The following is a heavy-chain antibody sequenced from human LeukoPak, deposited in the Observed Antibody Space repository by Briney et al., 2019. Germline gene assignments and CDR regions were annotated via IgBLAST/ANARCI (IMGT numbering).Heavy chain of an antibody. CDR3: ARSGLSRFGF. D-gene: IGHD2/OR15-2a*01. CDR1: GFSFSTYG. Sequence: GGSLRLSCAASGFSFSTYGMQWVRQAPGKGLEWVAFIQYDGSNKYYAESVKGRFTISRDNSRNTLYLQMNSLRTEDTAVYYCARSGLSRFGFWGQGTLVTVSS. V-gene: IGHV3-30*02. CDR2: IQYDGSNK. J-gene: IGHJ4*02.